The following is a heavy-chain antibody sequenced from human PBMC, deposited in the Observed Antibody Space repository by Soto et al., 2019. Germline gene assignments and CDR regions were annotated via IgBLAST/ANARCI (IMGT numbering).Heavy chain of an antibody. CDR2: IYYSGST. Sequence: QVQLQESGPGLVKPSQTLSLTCTVSGGSISSGDYYWRWIRQPPGKGREWIGYIYYSGSTYYNPSLKSRVTISEDTSKNQFPLKLSSVTAADTAVYYWARFDPKRGWFDPWGQGTLVTVSS. V-gene: IGHV4-30-4*01. CDR1: GGSISSGDYY. J-gene: IGHJ5*02. CDR3: ARFDPKRGWFDP. D-gene: IGHD3-9*01.